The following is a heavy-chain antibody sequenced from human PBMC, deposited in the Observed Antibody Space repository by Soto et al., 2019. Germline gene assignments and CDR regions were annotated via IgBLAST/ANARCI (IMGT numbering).Heavy chain of an antibody. D-gene: IGHD5-12*01. CDR1: GFTFSSYW. V-gene: IGHV3-7*01. CDR3: AKTPIEMATITAYYYYGMDV. Sequence: PGGSLRLSCAASGFTFSSYWMSWVRQAPGKGLEWVANIKQDGSEKYYVDSVKGRFTISRDNSKNTLYLQMNSLRAEDTAVYYCAKTPIEMATITAYYYYGMDVWGQGTTVTVSS. J-gene: IGHJ6*02. CDR2: IKQDGSEK.